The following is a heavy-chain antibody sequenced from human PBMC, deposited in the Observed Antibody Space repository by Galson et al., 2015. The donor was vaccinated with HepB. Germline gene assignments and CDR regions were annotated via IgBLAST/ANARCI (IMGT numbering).Heavy chain of an antibody. V-gene: IGHV3-48*04. CDR1: GFTFSSYG. Sequence: SLRLSCAASGFTFSSYGMNWVRQAPGKGLEWVSYISTSSNTIYYTDSVKGRFTISRDNAKNSLYLQMNSLRAEDTAVYYCAAMLMVVDDDSWGQVKQWLVRGKHVYGMDVWGRGTTVTVSS. CDR2: ISTSSNTI. J-gene: IGHJ6*01. CDR3: AAMLMVVDDDSWGQVKQWLVRGKHVYGMDV. D-gene: IGHD6-19*01.